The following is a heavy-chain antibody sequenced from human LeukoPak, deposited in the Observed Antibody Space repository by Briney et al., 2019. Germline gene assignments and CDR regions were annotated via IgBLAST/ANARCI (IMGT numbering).Heavy chain of an antibody. Sequence: GGSLRLSCAASGFTFSGSAMHWVRQASGKGLEWVGRIRSKANSYATAYAASVKGRFTISRDDSKNTAYLQMNSLKTEDTAVYYCTRLGYCCGGSCYPLGDYWGQGTLVTVSS. J-gene: IGHJ4*02. D-gene: IGHD2-15*01. CDR1: GFTFSGSA. V-gene: IGHV3-73*01. CDR2: IRSKANSYAT. CDR3: TRLGYCCGGSCYPLGDY.